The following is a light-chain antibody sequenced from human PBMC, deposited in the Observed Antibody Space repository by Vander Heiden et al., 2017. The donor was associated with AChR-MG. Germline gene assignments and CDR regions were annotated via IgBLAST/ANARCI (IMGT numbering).Light chain of an antibody. CDR1: QSLSGY. CDR3: QQSTNWPRM. CDR2: EGS. J-gene: IGKJ1*01. V-gene: IGKV3-11*01. Sequence: PGDRAVLSCRASQSLSGYLAWFQQRPGQTPRLLIFEGSKRATGIPPRFSGSGSRTDFTLTIDSLEPEDFAVYYCQQSTNWPRMFGQGTKV.